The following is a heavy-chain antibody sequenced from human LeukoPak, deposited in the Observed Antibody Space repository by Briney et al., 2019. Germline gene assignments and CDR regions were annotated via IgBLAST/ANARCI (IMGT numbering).Heavy chain of an antibody. D-gene: IGHD3-22*01. J-gene: IGHJ4*02. Sequence: SETLSLTCTVSGGSITSSSYYWGWIRQPPGKGLEWIGSIYNSGSTYYNPSLKSRVTISVDTSKNQLSLMLSSVTAADTAAYYCARHDPDTSGYYFDYWSQGTLVTVPS. V-gene: IGHV4-39*01. CDR1: GGSITSSSYY. CDR3: ARHDPDTSGYYFDY. CDR2: IYNSGST.